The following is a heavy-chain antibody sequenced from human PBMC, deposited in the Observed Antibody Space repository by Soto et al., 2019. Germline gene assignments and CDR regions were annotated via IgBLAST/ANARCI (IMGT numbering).Heavy chain of an antibody. CDR1: GGTFSSYA. CDR2: IIPIFGTA. J-gene: IGHJ2*01. CDR3: ARPQGYCISTSCPNWYFDL. Sequence: QVQLVQSGAEVKKPGSSVKVSCKASGGTFSSYAISWVRQAPGQGLEWMGGIIPIFGTANYAQKFQGRVTITADESTSTAYMELSSLRSEDTAVYYCARPQGYCISTSCPNWYFDLWGRGTLVTVSS. V-gene: IGHV1-69*12. D-gene: IGHD2-2*01.